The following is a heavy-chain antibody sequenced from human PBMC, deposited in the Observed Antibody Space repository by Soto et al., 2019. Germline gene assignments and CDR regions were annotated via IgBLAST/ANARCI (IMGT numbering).Heavy chain of an antibody. CDR2: IYRSGNT. V-gene: IGHV4-38-2*01. CDR1: GYSISSAYY. Sequence: ETLSLTCAVSGYSISSAYYWGWIRQPPGKGLEWIGSIYRSGNTYHNPSLKSRVTISMDTSKNQFSLQLTSVTAADTAVYYCAKQAVWWELLAAYYFDYWGQGTLVTVSS. J-gene: IGHJ4*02. D-gene: IGHD1-26*01. CDR3: AKQAVWWELLAAYYFDY.